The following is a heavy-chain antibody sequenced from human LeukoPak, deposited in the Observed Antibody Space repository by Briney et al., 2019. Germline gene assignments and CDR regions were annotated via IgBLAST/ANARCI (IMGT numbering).Heavy chain of an antibody. Sequence: PGGSLRLSCAASGFTFSSYGMHWVRQARGKGLEWVAVIWYDGSNKYYADSVKGRFTISRDNSKNTLYLQMNSLRAEDTAVYYCAREDYSSSWYDAFDIWGQGTMVTVSS. V-gene: IGHV3-33*01. J-gene: IGHJ3*02. CDR1: GFTFSSYG. CDR3: AREDYSSSWYDAFDI. D-gene: IGHD6-13*01. CDR2: IWYDGSNK.